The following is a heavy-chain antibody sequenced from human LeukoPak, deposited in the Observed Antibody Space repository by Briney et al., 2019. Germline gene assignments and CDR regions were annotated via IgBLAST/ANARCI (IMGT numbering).Heavy chain of an antibody. D-gene: IGHD1-1*01. CDR2: IYPGDSDT. J-gene: IGHJ4*02. CDR1: GYHFTSSW. Sequence: GESLKISCKGSGYHFTSSWIGWVRQMPGKGLEWMGIIYPGDSDTRYSPSFQGQVTISADKSISTAYLQWSSLNTSDTAMYYCARYTDHYYFDYWGQGTLVTVSS. CDR3: ARYTDHYYFDY. V-gene: IGHV5-51*01.